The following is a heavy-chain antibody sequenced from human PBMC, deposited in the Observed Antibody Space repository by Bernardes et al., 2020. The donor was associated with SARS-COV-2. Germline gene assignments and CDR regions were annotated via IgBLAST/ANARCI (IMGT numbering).Heavy chain of an antibody. Sequence: SEPLSLTCTVSGGSVTSVAYYWTWLLQPPGKGLEWIGYIDYTGTPKYHPSLKSRVIISVDTSKNHFSLKLTTVTAADTGVYFCARVRGEYYFDYWGQGVLVSVSS. CDR1: GGSVTSVAYY. CDR2: IDYTGTP. J-gene: IGHJ4*02. V-gene: IGHV4-61*03. CDR3: ARVRGEYYFDY. D-gene: IGHD3-10*01.